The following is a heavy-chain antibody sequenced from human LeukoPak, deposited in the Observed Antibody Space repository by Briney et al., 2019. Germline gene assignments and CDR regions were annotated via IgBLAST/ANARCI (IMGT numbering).Heavy chain of an antibody. D-gene: IGHD2-8*02. V-gene: IGHV3-30*02. CDR3: AKDSPTYCADS. J-gene: IGHJ4*02. CDR2: INYNGRDK. CDR1: GFTFSSFG. Sequence: PGGSLRLSCAASGFTFSSFGMHWVRQAPGKGLEWVSFINYNGRDKYYADSVKGRFTISRDSSKNTLSLQMNSLRAEDTAVYFCAKDSPTYCADSWGQGTLVTVSS.